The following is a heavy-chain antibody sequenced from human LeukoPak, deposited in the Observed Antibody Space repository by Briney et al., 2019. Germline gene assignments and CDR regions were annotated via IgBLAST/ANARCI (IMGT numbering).Heavy chain of an antibody. CDR1: GFTFSSYA. J-gene: IGHJ3*02. D-gene: IGHD3-22*01. CDR2: ISSNGGST. CDR3: ARDRGTYYYDTSSHYDAFDI. Sequence: GGSLRLSCAASGFTFSSYAMHWVRQAPGKGLEYVSAISSNGGSTYYANSVKGRFTISRDNSKNTLYLQMGSLRAEDMAVYYCARDRGTYYYDTSSHYDAFDIWGQGTMVTVSS. V-gene: IGHV3-64*01.